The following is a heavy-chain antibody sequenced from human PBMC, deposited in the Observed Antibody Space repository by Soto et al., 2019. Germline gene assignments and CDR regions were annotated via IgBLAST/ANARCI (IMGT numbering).Heavy chain of an antibody. CDR1: GFTFSIYA. J-gene: IGHJ4*02. CDR2: ISGSGGST. V-gene: IGHV3-23*01. D-gene: IGHD1-26*01. Sequence: GGSLRLSCAASGFTFSIYAMSWVRHAPGKGLEWVSAISGSGGSTYYADSVKGRVTISRDNSKNTLYLQMNSLRAEDTAVYYCAKDVSVGAYYFDSWGQGTLGTVS. CDR3: AKDVSVGAYYFDS.